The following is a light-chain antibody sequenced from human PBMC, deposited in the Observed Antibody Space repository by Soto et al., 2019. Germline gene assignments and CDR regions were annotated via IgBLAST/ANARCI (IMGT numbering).Light chain of an antibody. J-gene: IGLJ3*02. CDR2: DTT. V-gene: IGLV7-46*01. CDR1: TGAVTSGHF. CDR3: LLSYSGASRV. Sequence: QAVVTQEPSLTVSPGGTVTLTCGSSTGAVTSGHFPHWFQQKPGQAPMTLIYDTTNKYSWTPPRFSGSLLGGKAALTLSGAQPEDEAEYFCLLSYSGASRVFGGGTKLTVL.